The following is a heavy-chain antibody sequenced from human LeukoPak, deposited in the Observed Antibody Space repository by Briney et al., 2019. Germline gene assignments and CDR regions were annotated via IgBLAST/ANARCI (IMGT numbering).Heavy chain of an antibody. CDR3: ASAPRPYLWSGYCEY. J-gene: IGHJ4*02. V-gene: IGHV3-7*01. CDR1: GFTFSSYW. D-gene: IGHD3-3*01. CDR2: IKQDGSVE. Sequence: GGSLRLSCAASGFTFSSYWMSWVRQAPGKGLEWVANIKQDGSVEYYVDSVKGRFTISRDNAKNSLYLQINSLRGEDTAVYYCASAPRPYLWSGYCEYWGQGTRVTVSS.